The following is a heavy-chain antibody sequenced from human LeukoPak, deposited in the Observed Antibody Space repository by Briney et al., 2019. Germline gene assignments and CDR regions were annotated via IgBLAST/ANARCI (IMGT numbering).Heavy chain of an antibody. CDR2: INTNTGNP. CDR3: ARAARRGFSRYNWFDP. D-gene: IGHD5-18*01. CDR1: GYTFTSYA. J-gene: IGHJ5*02. V-gene: IGHV7-4-1*02. Sequence: ASVKVSCKASGYTFTSYAMNWVRQAPGQGLEWMGWINTNTGNPTYAQGFTGRFVFSLDTSVSTAYLQISSLKAEDTAVYYCARAARRGFSRYNWFDPWGQGTLVTVSS.